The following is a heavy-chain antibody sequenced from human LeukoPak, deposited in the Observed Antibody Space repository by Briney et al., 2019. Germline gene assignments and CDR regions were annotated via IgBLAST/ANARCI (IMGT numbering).Heavy chain of an antibody. V-gene: IGHV1-18*01. CDR1: GYTFTSLG. J-gene: IGHJ3*02. D-gene: IGHD2-15*01. Sequence: GASVKVSCKASGYTFTSLGISWVRQAPGQGREWMGWISAYNGKTHYAQKLQSRVTMTTDTSTSTAYMELRSLRSDDTAVYYCARHRDPAAHAFDIWGQGTMVTVSS. CDR2: ISAYNGKT. CDR3: ARHRDPAAHAFDI.